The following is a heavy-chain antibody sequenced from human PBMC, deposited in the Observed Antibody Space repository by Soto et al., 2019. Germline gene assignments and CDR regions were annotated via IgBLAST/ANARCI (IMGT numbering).Heavy chain of an antibody. J-gene: IGHJ3*02. CDR3: ASVSGGIAAAGDAFDI. Sequence: SVKVSCKASGYTFTSYGISWVRQAPGQGLEWMGWISAYNGNTNYAQKLQGRVTMTTDTSTSTAYMELRSLRSDDTAVYYCASVSGGIAAAGDAFDIWGQGTMVTVSS. CDR2: ISAYNGNT. D-gene: IGHD6-13*01. V-gene: IGHV1-18*01. CDR1: GYTFTSYG.